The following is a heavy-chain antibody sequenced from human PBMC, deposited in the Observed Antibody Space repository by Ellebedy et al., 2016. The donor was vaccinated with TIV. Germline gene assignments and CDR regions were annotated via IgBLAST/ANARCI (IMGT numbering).Heavy chain of an antibody. CDR3: ARDWGYGSGRNDYYYYYGMDV. D-gene: IGHD3-10*01. CDR2: ISISSSSK. Sequence: GESLKISCAASGFTFSSYSMNWVRQAPGKGLEWVASISISSSSKYYADSVKGRFTISRDNAKNSVFLQMNSLRAEDTAVYYCARDWGYGSGRNDYYYYYGMDVWGQGTTLTVSS. CDR1: GFTFSSYS. J-gene: IGHJ6*02. V-gene: IGHV3-21*01.